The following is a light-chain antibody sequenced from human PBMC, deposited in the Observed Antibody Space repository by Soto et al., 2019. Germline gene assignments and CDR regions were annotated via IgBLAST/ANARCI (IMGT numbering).Light chain of an antibody. CDR2: EVN. Sequence: QSVLPQPPSASGSPGQSVTISCNGTSSDVGGYNYVSWYQQHPGKAPKLMIYEVNKRPSGVPDRFSGSKSGNTASLTVSGLQAEDEGDYYCSSHAGSKRVFGTGTKVTVL. V-gene: IGLV2-8*01. CDR1: SSDVGGYNY. J-gene: IGLJ1*01. CDR3: SSHAGSKRV.